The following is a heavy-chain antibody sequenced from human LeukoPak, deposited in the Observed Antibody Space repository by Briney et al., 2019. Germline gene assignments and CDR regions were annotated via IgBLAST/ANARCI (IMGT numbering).Heavy chain of an antibody. Sequence: GSLRLSCAASGFTFSSYWMSWVRQAPGKGLEWVANIKQDGSEKYYVDSVKGRFTISRDNAKNSLYLQMNSLRAEDTAVYYCARVGRIFGVALDAFDIWGQGTMVTVSS. J-gene: IGHJ3*02. CDR3: ARVGRIFGVALDAFDI. V-gene: IGHV3-7*01. CDR1: GFTFSSYW. CDR2: IKQDGSEK. D-gene: IGHD3-3*01.